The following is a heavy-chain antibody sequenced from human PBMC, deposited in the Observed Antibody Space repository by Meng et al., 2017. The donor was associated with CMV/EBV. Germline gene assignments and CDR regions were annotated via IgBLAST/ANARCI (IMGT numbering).Heavy chain of an antibody. J-gene: IGHJ4*02. CDR2: IYYSGST. CDR3: ARRDDFWSGYLN. D-gene: IGHD3-3*01. CDR1: GGSISSRSHH. V-gene: IGHV4-39*01. Sequence: SEPLSLTCTVSGGSISSRSHHWGWIRQPPGKGLEWIGSIYYSGSTYYNPSLKSRVTISVDTSKNQFSLKLSSVTAADTAVYYCARRDDFWSGYLNWGQGTLVTVSS.